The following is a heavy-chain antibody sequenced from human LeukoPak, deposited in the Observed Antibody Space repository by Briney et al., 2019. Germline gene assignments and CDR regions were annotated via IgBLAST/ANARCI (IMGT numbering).Heavy chain of an antibody. CDR1: GFTFDDYA. D-gene: IGHD2-15*01. V-gene: IGHV3-9*01. CDR2: ISWNSGSI. CDR3: ARMVVAATDFDY. Sequence: PGGSLRLSCAASGFTFDDYAMHWVRQAPGKGLEWVSGISWNSGSIGYADSVKGRFTISRDNAKNSLYLQMNSLRAEDTAVYYCARMVVAATDFDYWGQGTLVTVSS. J-gene: IGHJ4*02.